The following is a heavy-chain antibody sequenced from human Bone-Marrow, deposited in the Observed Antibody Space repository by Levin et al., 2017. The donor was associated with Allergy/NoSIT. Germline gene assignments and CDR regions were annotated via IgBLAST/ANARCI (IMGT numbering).Heavy chain of an antibody. CDR3: AREKRNGDFEH. CDR1: GGSFNTNA. V-gene: IGHV1-69*01. D-gene: IGHD2-8*01. Sequence: KISCKVSGGSFNTNAISWVRQAPGQGLEWMGGIVPIFEKSDYAQKFQDRVTITADESTTTAYMELSSLRSDDSALYYCAREKRNGDFEHWGQGTLVTVSS. J-gene: IGHJ4*02. CDR2: IVPIFEKS.